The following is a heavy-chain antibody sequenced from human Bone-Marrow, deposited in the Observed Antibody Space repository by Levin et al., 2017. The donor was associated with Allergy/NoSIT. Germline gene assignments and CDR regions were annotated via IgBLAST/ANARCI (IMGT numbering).Heavy chain of an antibody. CDR3: VRGLTGPDY. CDR1: GFTFSNHW. V-gene: IGHV3-74*01. J-gene: IGHJ4*02. Sequence: PGESLKISCAASGFTFSNHWMHWVRQVPGKGLVWVSRITSDGSDTVYADSVKGRFRVFRHNAENTLYLQMNSLRFDDTAIYYCVRGLTGPDYWGQGTLVTVSS. CDR2: ITSDGSDT. D-gene: IGHD7-27*01.